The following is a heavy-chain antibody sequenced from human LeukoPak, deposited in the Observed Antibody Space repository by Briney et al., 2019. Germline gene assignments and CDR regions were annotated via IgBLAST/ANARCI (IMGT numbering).Heavy chain of an antibody. D-gene: IGHD3-10*01. V-gene: IGHV3-30*02. Sequence: GGSLRLSCAASGFTFSSHGMHWVRQAPGKGLEWVTFIRYDGNNMYYADSVKGRFTISRDNSKNTLYLQMNSLRPEDTAVYYCAELGGGYWGQGTLVTVSS. CDR3: AELGGGY. J-gene: IGHJ4*02. CDR2: IRYDGNNM. CDR1: GFTFSSHG.